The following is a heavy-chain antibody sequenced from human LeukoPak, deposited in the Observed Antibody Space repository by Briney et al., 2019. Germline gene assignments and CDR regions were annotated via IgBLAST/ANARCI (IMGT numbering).Heavy chain of an antibody. V-gene: IGHV4-39*01. CDR1: GGSISSSSYY. CDR2: IYYSGST. J-gene: IGHJ5*02. D-gene: IGHD3-10*01. CDR3: ARVSGGNWFDP. Sequence: SETLSLTCTASGGSISSSSYYWGWIRQPPGKGLEWIGSIYYSGSTYYNPSLKSRVTISVDTSKNQFSLKLSSVTAADTAVYYCARVSGGNWFDPWGQGTLVTVSS.